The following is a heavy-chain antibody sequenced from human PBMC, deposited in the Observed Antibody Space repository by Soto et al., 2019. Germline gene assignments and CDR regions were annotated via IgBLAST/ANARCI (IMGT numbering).Heavy chain of an antibody. CDR2: VYYTGST. CDR1: GGSISGSY. J-gene: IGHJ4*02. D-gene: IGHD1-26*01. V-gene: IGHV4-59*01. CDR3: ATCVAVPSAHIDY. Sequence: SETLSLTCSVSGGSISGSYWSWIRQSPGKGLEWLGYVYYTGSTNYLPYLRRLTSISVDTSNNEFSLRLSAVTAAITSVYCCATCVAVPSAHIDYWGQGTQVTVSS.